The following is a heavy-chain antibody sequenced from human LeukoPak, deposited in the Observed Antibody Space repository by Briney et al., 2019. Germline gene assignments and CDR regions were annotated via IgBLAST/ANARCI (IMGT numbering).Heavy chain of an antibody. V-gene: IGHV3-30*04. CDR3: ARVGYVPGTDDY. CDR1: GFTFSSYA. D-gene: IGHD3-16*01. CDR2: ISYDGSNK. Sequence: GGSLRLSCAASGFTFSSYAMHWVRQAPGKGLEWVAVISYDGSNKYYADSAKGRFTISRDNAKNSLYLQMNSLRAEDTAVYYCARVGYVPGTDDYWGQGTLVTVSS. J-gene: IGHJ4*02.